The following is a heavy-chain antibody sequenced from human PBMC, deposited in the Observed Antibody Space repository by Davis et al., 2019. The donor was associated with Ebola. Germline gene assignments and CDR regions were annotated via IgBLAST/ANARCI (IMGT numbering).Heavy chain of an antibody. CDR1: GFTFTTST. CDR3: ARDIAVAGTIGFDY. Sequence: GESLKISCVASGFTFTTSTMHWVRQAPGKGLEWVALISSDGSREYYADSVEGRFTISRDNAKNTLYLQMNSLRPEDTAVYYCARDIAVAGTIGFDYWGQGTLVTVSS. CDR2: ISSDGSRE. D-gene: IGHD6-19*01. V-gene: IGHV3-30*03. J-gene: IGHJ4*02.